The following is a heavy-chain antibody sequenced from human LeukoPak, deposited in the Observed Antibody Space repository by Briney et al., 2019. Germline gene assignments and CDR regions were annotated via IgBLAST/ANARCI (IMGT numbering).Heavy chain of an antibody. V-gene: IGHV1-2*02. CDR3: SSDTTPFDY. Sequence: ASVKVSCKASGYTYTGSYMHWVRQAPGQGLEWMGWINPNSGDTHYAQKFQGRVTMTRDTSISTAYMEMARLRSDDTAVYYCSSDTTPFDYWGQGTLVTVSS. CDR1: GYTYTGSY. J-gene: IGHJ4*02. CDR2: INPNSGDT. D-gene: IGHD1-14*01.